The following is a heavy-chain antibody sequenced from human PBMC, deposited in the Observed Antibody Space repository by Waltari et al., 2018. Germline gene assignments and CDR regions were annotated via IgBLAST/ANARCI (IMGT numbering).Heavy chain of an antibody. J-gene: IGHJ4*02. V-gene: IGHV3-53*01. CDR2: IYSGGST. D-gene: IGHD5-12*01. Sequence: EVQLVESGGGLIQPGGSLRLSCAASGFTVSSNYMSWVGQAPGTGLEWVSVIYSGGSTYYADSVKGRFSISRDKSKNTLYLQMNSLRAEDTAVYYWARILGGYDWTPYFDYWGQGTLVTVSS. CDR3: ARILGGYDWTPYFDY. CDR1: GFTVSSNY.